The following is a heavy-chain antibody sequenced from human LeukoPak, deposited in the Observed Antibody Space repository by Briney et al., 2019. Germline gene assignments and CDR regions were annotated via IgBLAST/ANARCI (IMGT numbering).Heavy chain of an antibody. D-gene: IGHD3/OR15-3a*01. CDR2: ISGSGGGT. CDR1: GFTFSSYA. Sequence: GGSPRLSCAASGFTFSSYAMSWVRQAPGKGLEWASGISGSGGGTHYADSVKGRFTISRDNSKNTLDLQMNSLRAEDTAVYYCAKGWTNYFDYWGREPLFTFPS. CDR3: AKGWTNYFDY. V-gene: IGHV3-23*01. J-gene: IGHJ4*02.